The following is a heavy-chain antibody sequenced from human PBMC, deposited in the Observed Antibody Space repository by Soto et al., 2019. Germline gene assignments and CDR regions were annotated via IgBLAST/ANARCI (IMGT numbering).Heavy chain of an antibody. D-gene: IGHD3-10*01. CDR3: ARDPMGRYYGSGSYYFDY. CDR1: GFTFSSYA. CDR2: ISYDGSNK. J-gene: IGHJ4*02. V-gene: IGHV3-30-3*01. Sequence: QVQLVESGGGVVQPGRSLRLSCAASGFTFSSYAMHWVRQAPGKGLEWVAVISYDGSNKYYADSVKGRFTISRDNSKNGXXLQMNSLSAEDTAVYYCARDPMGRYYGSGSYYFDYWGQGTLVTVSS.